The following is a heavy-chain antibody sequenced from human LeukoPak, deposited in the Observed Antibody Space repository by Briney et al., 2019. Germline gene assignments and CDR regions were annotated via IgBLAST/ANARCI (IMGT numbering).Heavy chain of an antibody. CDR3: ARGGRIAVAGTRAKFDY. J-gene: IGHJ4*02. V-gene: IGHV7-4-1*02. D-gene: IGHD6-19*01. CDR2: INTNTGNP. CDR1: GYTFTSYA. Sequence: ASVKVSCKASGYTFTSYAMNWVRQAPGQGLEWMGWINTNTGNPTYAQGFTGRFVFSLDTSVSTAYLQISSLKAEDTAVYYCARGGRIAVAGTRAKFDYWGQGTLVTVSS.